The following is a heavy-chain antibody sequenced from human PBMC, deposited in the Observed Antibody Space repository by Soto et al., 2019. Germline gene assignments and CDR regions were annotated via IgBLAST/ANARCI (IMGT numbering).Heavy chain of an antibody. V-gene: IGHV3-23*01. CDR3: ARRGSGSYYEH. CDR2: ISGSGGST. Sequence: EVQLLESGGGLVQPGGSLRLSCAASGFTFSSYAMRWVRQAPVKGLEWVSAISGSGGSTYYAGSVKGRFTISRDNSKNTLSLQMKSMRAEDTAVYYWARRGSGSYYEHWGQGSLVTVSS. J-gene: IGHJ4*02. D-gene: IGHD1-26*01. CDR1: GFTFSSYA.